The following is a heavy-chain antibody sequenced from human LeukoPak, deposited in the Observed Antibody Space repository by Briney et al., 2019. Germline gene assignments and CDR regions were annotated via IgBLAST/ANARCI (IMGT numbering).Heavy chain of an antibody. D-gene: IGHD3-10*01. Sequence: ASVKVSCKASGGTFSSYAISWVRQAPGQGLEWMGWISAYNGNTNYAQKLQGRVTMTTDTSTSTAYMELRSLRSDDTAVYYCARDRGDLWFGEFFDYWGQGTLVTVSS. CDR3: ARDRGDLWFGEFFDY. CDR2: ISAYNGNT. V-gene: IGHV1-18*01. CDR1: GGTFSSYA. J-gene: IGHJ4*02.